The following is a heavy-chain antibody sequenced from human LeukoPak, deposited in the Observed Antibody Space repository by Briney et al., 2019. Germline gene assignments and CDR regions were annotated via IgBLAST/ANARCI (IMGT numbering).Heavy chain of an antibody. CDR2: INHSGST. CDR3: ARVPPYYDILTGYYYYYYYGMDV. J-gene: IGHJ6*02. V-gene: IGHV4-34*01. D-gene: IGHD3-9*01. Sequence: PSETLSLTCAVYGGSFSGYYWSWIRQPPGKGLEWIGEINHSGSTNYNPSLKSRVTISVDTSKNQFSLKLSSVTAADTAVYYCARVPPYYDILTGYYYYYYYGMDVWGQGTTVTVSS. CDR1: GGSFSGYY.